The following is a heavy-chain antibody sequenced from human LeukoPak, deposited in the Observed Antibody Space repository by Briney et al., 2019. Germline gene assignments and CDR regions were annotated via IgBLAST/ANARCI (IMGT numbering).Heavy chain of an antibody. CDR3: AKDSEAWQWLVLSY. J-gene: IGHJ4*02. Sequence: RTGGSLRLSCAASGFTFSSYAMSWVRQAPGKGLEWVSAISGSGGSTYYADSVKGRFTISRDNSKNTLYLQMNSLRAEDTAVYYCAKDSEAWQWLVLSYWGQGTLVTVSS. V-gene: IGHV3-23*01. CDR2: ISGSGGST. CDR1: GFTFSSYA. D-gene: IGHD6-19*01.